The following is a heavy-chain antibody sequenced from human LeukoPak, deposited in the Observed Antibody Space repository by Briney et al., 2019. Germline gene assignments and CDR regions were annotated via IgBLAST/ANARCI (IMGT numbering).Heavy chain of an antibody. Sequence: ASVKVSCKASGGTFSSYAISWVRQAPGQGLEWMGWISAYNGNTNYAQKLQGRVTMTTDTSTSTAYMELRSLRSDDTAVYYCAGDIGGLYYDSSGYYYGDFDYWGQGTLVTASS. V-gene: IGHV1-18*01. CDR3: AGDIGGLYYDSSGYYYGDFDY. J-gene: IGHJ4*02. CDR1: GGTFSSYA. D-gene: IGHD3-22*01. CDR2: ISAYNGNT.